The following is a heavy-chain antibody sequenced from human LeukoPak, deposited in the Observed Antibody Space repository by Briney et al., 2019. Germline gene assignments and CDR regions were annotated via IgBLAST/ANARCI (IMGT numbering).Heavy chain of an antibody. Sequence: GGPLRLSCAASGFTFSSYAMSWVRQAPGKGLEWVSAISGSGGSTYYADSVKGRFTTSRDNSKNTLYLQMNSLRAEDTAVYYCAKVSVSGLLDYWGQGTLVTVSS. V-gene: IGHV3-23*01. J-gene: IGHJ4*02. CDR2: ISGSGGST. CDR3: AKVSVSGLLDY. CDR1: GFTFSSYA. D-gene: IGHD3-3*01.